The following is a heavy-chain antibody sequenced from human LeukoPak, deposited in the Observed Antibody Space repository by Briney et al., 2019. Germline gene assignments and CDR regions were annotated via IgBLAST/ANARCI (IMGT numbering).Heavy chain of an antibody. D-gene: IGHD1-20*01. CDR2: ISAYNGNT. CDR1: GYTFTSYG. J-gene: IGHJ3*02. V-gene: IGHV1-18*01. Sequence: ASVKVSCKASGYTFTSYGISWVRQAPGQGLEWMGWISAYNGNTNYAQKLQGRVTMTTDTSTSTAYMELRSLRSDDTAVYYCARENNWNRRLGGMYAFDIWGQGTMVTVSS. CDR3: ARENNWNRRLGGMYAFDI.